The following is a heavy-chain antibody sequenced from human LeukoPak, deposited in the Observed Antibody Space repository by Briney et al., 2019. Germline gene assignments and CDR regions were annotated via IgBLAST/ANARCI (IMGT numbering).Heavy chain of an antibody. D-gene: IGHD3-3*01. V-gene: IGHV1-46*01. Sequence: ASVKVSCKASGYTFTSYYMHWVRQAPGQGLEWMGIINPSGGSTSYAQKFQGRVTMTRDTSTSTVYMELSSLRSEDTAVYYCARDSGSGHYPSHFDYWGQGTLVTVSS. CDR2: INPSGGST. CDR3: ARDSGSGHYPSHFDY. J-gene: IGHJ4*02. CDR1: GYTFTSYY.